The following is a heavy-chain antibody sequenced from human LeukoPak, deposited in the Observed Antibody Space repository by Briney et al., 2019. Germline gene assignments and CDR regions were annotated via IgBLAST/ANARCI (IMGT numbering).Heavy chain of an antibody. J-gene: IGHJ4*02. V-gene: IGHV4-39*01. CDR2: IYYSGST. Sequence: PSETLSLTCTVSGGSISSYYWGWIRQPPGKGLEWIGSIYYSGSTYYNPSLKSRVTISVDTSKNQFSLKLSSVTAADTAVYYCATSRGSFYYFDYWGQGTLVTVSS. CDR3: ATSRGSFYYFDY. CDR1: GGSISSYY. D-gene: IGHD1-26*01.